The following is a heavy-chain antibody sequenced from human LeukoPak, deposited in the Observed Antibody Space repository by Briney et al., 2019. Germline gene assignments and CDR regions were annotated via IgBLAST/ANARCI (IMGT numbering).Heavy chain of an antibody. V-gene: IGHV3-30*03. Sequence: GGSLRLSCAASGFTFSSYGMHWVRQAPGKGLEWVAVISYDGSNKYYADSVKGRFTISRDTSRNTLFLQMNSPRVEDTAVYYCARGVARAFDPWGQGTLVTVSS. J-gene: IGHJ5*02. D-gene: IGHD3-3*01. CDR1: GFTFSSYG. CDR2: ISYDGSNK. CDR3: ARGVARAFDP.